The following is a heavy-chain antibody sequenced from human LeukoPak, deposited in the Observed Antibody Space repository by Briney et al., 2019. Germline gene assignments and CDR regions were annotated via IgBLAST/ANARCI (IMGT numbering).Heavy chain of an antibody. CDR1: GYTFTGYY. J-gene: IGHJ6*02. CDR3: ARGYCSSTSCYSGHYGMDV. V-gene: IGHV1-2*02. CDR2: INPNSGGT. D-gene: IGHD2-2*01. Sequence: ASVTVSCKASGYTFTGYYMHWVRQAPGQGLEWMGWINPNSGGTNYAQKFQGRVTMTRDTSISTAYMELSRLRSDDTAVYYCARGYCSSTSCYSGHYGMDVWGQGTTVTVSS.